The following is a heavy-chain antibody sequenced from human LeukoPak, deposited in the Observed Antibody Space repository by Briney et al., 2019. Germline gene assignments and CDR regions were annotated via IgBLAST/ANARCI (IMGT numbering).Heavy chain of an antibody. Sequence: ASVTVSCKASGYTFTGYYMHWVRQAPGQGLEWMGWINPNSGGTNYAQKFQGRVTMTRDTSISTAYMELSRLRSDDTAVYYCVRAANDYGDYDFDYWGQGTLVTVSS. CDR2: INPNSGGT. CDR1: GYTFTGYY. J-gene: IGHJ4*02. D-gene: IGHD4-17*01. CDR3: VRAANDYGDYDFDY. V-gene: IGHV1-2*02.